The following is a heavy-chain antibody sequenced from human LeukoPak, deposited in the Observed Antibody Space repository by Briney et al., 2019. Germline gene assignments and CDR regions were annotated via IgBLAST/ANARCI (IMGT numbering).Heavy chain of an antibody. V-gene: IGHV4-39*01. CDR2: IYYSGST. CDR3: ARLPSYYYGSGQDY. D-gene: IGHD3-10*01. Sequence: PSETLSLTCTVSGGSISSSSYYWGWLRQPPGKGLEWIGSIYYSGSTYYNPSLKSRVTISVDTSKNQFSLKLSSVTAADTAVYYCARLPSYYYGSGQDYWGQGTLVTVSS. CDR1: GGSISSSSYY. J-gene: IGHJ4*02.